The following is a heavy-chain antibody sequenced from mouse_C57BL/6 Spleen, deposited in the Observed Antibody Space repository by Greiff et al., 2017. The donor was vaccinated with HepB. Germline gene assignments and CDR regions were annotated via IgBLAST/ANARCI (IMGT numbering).Heavy chain of an antibody. J-gene: IGHJ2*01. V-gene: IGHV1-82*01. D-gene: IGHD3-2*02. CDR1: GYAFSSSW. Sequence: QVQLKQSGPELVKPGASVKISCKASGYAFSSSWMNWVKQRPGKGLEWIGRIYPGDGDTNYNGKFKGKATLTADKSSSTAYMQLSSLTSEDSAVYFCARSGSSGYYYFDYWGQGTTLTVSS. CDR3: ARSGSSGYYYFDY. CDR2: IYPGDGDT.